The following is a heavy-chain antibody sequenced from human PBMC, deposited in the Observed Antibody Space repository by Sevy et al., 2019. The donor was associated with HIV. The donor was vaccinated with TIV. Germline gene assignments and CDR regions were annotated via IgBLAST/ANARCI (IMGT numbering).Heavy chain of an antibody. J-gene: IGHJ6*02. D-gene: IGHD1-7*01. CDR2: ISYDGSNK. CDR3: ARDPANWNYEDYYYYGMDV. Sequence: GGSLRLSCAASGFTFSSYAMHWVRQAPGKGLEWWAFISYDGSNKYYADSGKGRFTISRDNSKNTLYLQMNSLRAEDTAVYYCARDPANWNYEDYYYYGMDVWGQGTTVTVSS. V-gene: IGHV3-30*04. CDR1: GFTFSSYA.